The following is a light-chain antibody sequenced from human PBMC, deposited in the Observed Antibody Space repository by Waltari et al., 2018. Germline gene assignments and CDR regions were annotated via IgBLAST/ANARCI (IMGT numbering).Light chain of an antibody. J-gene: IGKJ2*01. V-gene: IGKV3-20*01. CDR2: GAS. CDR1: QSVSSSY. CDR3: QQYGSSPFT. Sequence: EIALTQSPGTLSLSPGEGATLSYRASQSVSSSYLAWYQQKPGQAPRLLMHGASSRASGIPDRFSGSGSGTDFTLTISRLEPEDFAVYYCQQYGSSPFTFGQGTKVEIK.